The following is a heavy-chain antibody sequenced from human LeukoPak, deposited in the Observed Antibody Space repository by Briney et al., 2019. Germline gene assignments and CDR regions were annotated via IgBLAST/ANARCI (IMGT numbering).Heavy chain of an antibody. CDR3: ARGSVRAFDI. CDR1: GFTFINYA. J-gene: IGHJ3*02. Sequence: PGGSLRLSCAASGFTFINYAMTWVRQAPGKGLEWVSAISGSGDSTFNADSVKGRFTISRDNSKNTLYLQMNSLRAEDTAVYYCARGSVRAFDIWGQGTMVTVSS. V-gene: IGHV3-23*01. CDR2: ISGSGDST. D-gene: IGHD1-26*01.